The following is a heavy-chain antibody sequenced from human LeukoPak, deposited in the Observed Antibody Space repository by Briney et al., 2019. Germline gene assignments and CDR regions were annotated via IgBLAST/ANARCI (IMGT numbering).Heavy chain of an antibody. V-gene: IGHV1-2*02. CDR1: GYTFTCYY. CDR3: ARDRITMVRGRGGTWFDP. Sequence: GASVKVSCKASGYTFTCYYMHWVRQAPGQGLEWMGWINPNSGGTNYAQKFQGRVTMTRDTSISTAYMELSRLRSDDTAVYYCARDRITMVRGRGGTWFDPWGQGTLVTVAS. D-gene: IGHD3-10*01. CDR2: INPNSGGT. J-gene: IGHJ5*02.